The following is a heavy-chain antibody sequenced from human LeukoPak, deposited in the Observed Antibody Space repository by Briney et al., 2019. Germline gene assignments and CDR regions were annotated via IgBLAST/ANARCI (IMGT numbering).Heavy chain of an antibody. D-gene: IGHD1-26*01. CDR3: ARGWELHD. Sequence: ASVKVSCKASGYTFTSYGIIWVRQAPGQGLEWMGWISTNNGNTNYAQNLQGRVTMTTDSSTSTAYMELRSLRSDDTAVYYCARGWELHDWGQGTLVTVSS. V-gene: IGHV1-18*04. CDR2: ISTNNGNT. CDR1: GYTFTSYG. J-gene: IGHJ4*02.